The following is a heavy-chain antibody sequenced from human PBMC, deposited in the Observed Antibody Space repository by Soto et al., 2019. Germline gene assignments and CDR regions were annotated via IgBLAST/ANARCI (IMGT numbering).Heavy chain of an antibody. CDR1: VGSFSDYY. J-gene: IGHJ6*02. CDR3: ARVAGSYYSFGMDV. V-gene: IGHV4-34*01. Sequence: QVQLQQWGAGLLKPSETLSLTCAVYVGSFSDYYWSWIRQPPGKGLEWIGEINHSGSTKYSPSLKSRVTISVDTSKNQFSLKVSSVTAADTAVYYCARVAGSYYSFGMDVWGRGNSVTVSS. D-gene: IGHD6-13*01. CDR2: INHSGST.